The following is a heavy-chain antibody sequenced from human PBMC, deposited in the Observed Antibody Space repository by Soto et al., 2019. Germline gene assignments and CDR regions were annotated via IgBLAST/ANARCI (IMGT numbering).Heavy chain of an antibody. Sequence: GGSLRLSCVASGFMFNKYWMSWVRQTPGKGLEWVANIKEDGSAQHYVDSVKGRFTISRDNAKNSLYLQMNSLRVEDTAVYYCVSRAWLESWGQGTLVTVSS. CDR1: GFMFNKYW. V-gene: IGHV3-7*01. CDR3: VSRAWLES. J-gene: IGHJ4*02. CDR2: IKEDGSAQ.